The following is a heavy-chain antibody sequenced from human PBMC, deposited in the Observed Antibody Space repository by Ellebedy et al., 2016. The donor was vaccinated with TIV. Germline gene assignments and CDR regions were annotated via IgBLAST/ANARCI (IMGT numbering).Heavy chain of an antibody. CDR1: GFTFSNYG. D-gene: IGHD4-23*01. J-gene: IGHJ4*02. V-gene: IGHV3-30*03. Sequence: GESLKISXAASGFTFSNYGMHWVRQAPGKGLEWVAVISYDGSNEYYADSMKGRFTISRDNSKNTLYLQMNSLRAEDTAVYYCSYGVNSVFDYWGQGTLVTVSS. CDR2: ISYDGSNE. CDR3: SYGVNSVFDY.